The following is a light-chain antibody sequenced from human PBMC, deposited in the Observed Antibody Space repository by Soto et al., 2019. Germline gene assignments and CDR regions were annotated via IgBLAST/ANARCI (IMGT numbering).Light chain of an antibody. CDR1: QSVSDNY. Sequence: EIVLTQSPGTLSLSQGERATLSCRASQSVSDNYLAWYKQKPGQAPRLLIYGASSRATGIPDRFSGSGSGTDFTLTISRLEPEDFAVYYCQQYGSSPRTFGGGTKVDIK. CDR2: GAS. J-gene: IGKJ4*01. CDR3: QQYGSSPRT. V-gene: IGKV3-20*01.